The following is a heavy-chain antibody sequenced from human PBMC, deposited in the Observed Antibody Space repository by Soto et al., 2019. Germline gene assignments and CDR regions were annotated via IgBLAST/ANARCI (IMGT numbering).Heavy chain of an antibody. CDR1: GGSFSGYY. CDR2: INHSGST. J-gene: IGHJ4*02. CDR3: ARGGIAARRFDY. Sequence: SETLSLTCAVYGGSFSGYYWSWIRQPPGKGLEWIGEINHSGSTNYNPSLKSRVTISVDTSKNQFSLKLSSVTAADTAVYYCARGGIAARRFDYWGQGTLVTVSS. V-gene: IGHV4-34*01. D-gene: IGHD6-6*01.